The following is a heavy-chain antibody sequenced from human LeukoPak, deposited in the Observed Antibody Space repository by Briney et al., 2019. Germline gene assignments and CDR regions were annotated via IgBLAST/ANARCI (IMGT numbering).Heavy chain of an antibody. J-gene: IGHJ4*02. Sequence: SETLSLTCTVSGGSISSHYWSWIRQPPGKGLEWIGYIYYSGSSNYNPSLKSRVTISVDTSKNQFSLKLSSVTAADTAVYYCARRSPGYSYSIDSWGQGTLVTVSS. CDR3: ARRSPGYSYSIDS. CDR2: IYYSGSS. CDR1: GGSISSHY. D-gene: IGHD5-18*01. V-gene: IGHV4-59*11.